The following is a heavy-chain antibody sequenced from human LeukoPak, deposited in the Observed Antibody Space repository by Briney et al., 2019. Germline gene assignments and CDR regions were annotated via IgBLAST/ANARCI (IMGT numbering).Heavy chain of an antibody. V-gene: IGHV3-7*01. CDR3: ARDLAEYYDSSGY. CDR2: IKQDGSEK. Sequence: GGSLRLSCAASGFTFSSYWMSWVRQAPGKGLEWVANIKQDGSEKYYVDSVKGRFTISRDNAKNSLYLQMNSLRAEDTAVYYCARDLAEYYDSSGYWGQGTLVTVSS. CDR1: GFTFSSYW. D-gene: IGHD3-22*01. J-gene: IGHJ4*02.